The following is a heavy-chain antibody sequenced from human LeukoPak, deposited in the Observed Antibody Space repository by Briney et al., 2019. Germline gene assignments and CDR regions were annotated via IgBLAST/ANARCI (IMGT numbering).Heavy chain of an antibody. CDR1: GFTFITYA. CDR3: ARLSSSWYHFDY. D-gene: IGHD6-13*01. Sequence: PGGSLRLSCAASGFTFITYAMGWVRQAPGKGLEWVSAISDSGDNTYYSDSVKGRFTISRDNSKNTLYLQMNSPRVEDTAVYYCARLSSSWYHFDYWGQGTLVSVSS. CDR2: ISDSGDNT. V-gene: IGHV3-23*01. J-gene: IGHJ4*02.